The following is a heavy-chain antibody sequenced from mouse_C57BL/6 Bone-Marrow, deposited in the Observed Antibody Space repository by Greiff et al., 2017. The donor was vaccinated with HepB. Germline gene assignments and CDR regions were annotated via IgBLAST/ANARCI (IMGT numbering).Heavy chain of an antibody. CDR3: ARGGKDYFDY. CDR2: ISYDGSN. J-gene: IGHJ2*01. CDR1: GYSITSGYY. Sequence: EVQLQESGPGLVKPSQSLSLTCSVTGYSITSGYYWNWIRQFPGNKLEWMGYISYDGSNNYNPSLKNRISITLDTSKNQFFLKLNSVTTEDTATYYCARGGKDYFDYWGQGTTLTVSS. V-gene: IGHV3-6*01.